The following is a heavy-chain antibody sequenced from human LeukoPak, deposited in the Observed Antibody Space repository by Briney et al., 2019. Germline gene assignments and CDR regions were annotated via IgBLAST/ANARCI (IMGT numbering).Heavy chain of an antibody. Sequence: SETLSLTCTVSGGSISSSSYYWSWIRQPPGKGLEWIGEINHSGSTNYNPSLKSRVTISVDTSKNQFSLKLSSVTAADTAVYYCASLYYYDSSGYNYWGQGTLVTVSS. CDR1: GGSISSSSYY. D-gene: IGHD3-22*01. CDR2: INHSGST. J-gene: IGHJ4*02. V-gene: IGHV4-39*07. CDR3: ASLYYYDSSGYNY.